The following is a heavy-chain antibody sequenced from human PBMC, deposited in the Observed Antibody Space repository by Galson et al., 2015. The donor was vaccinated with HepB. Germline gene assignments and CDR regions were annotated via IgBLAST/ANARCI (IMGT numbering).Heavy chain of an antibody. V-gene: IGHV1-18*01. J-gene: IGHJ5*01. D-gene: IGHD1-26*01. CDR3: ARGALVGVVGGGQHNWVAP. CDR1: GYTFSTYS. Sequence: SVKVSCKASGYTFSTYSITWVRQAPGQGLEWMGWISPYNRDTDYARKFQGRVTMTTDTFTGTAYMELRSLRSDDTAFYYCARGALVGVVGGGQHNWVAPWGQGTLVTVSS. CDR2: ISPYNRDT.